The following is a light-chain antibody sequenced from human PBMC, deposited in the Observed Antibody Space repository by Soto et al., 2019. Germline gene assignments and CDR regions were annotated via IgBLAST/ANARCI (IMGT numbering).Light chain of an antibody. CDR1: LSVSSNY. V-gene: IGKV3-11*01. CDR3: QQRSNWPIT. Sequence: EVVLTQSPGTLSLSPGERATLSCRASLSVSSNYLAWYQQKPGQAPRLLIYDASNRATGIPARFSGSGSGTDFTLTISSLEPEDFAVYYCQQRSNWPITFGQGTRLEIK. J-gene: IGKJ5*01. CDR2: DAS.